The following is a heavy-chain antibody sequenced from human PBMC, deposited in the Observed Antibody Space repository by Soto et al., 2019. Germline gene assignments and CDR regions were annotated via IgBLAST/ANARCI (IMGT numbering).Heavy chain of an antibody. Sequence: ASVKVSCKASGGTFSSYAISWVRQAPGQGLEWMGGIIPIFGTANYAQKFQGRVTMTGNASTSTAYMELSSLRSEDTAVYYCAVQDIAVAGTNAFDIWGQGTMVTVSS. CDR2: IIPIFGTA. CDR3: AVQDIAVAGTNAFDI. J-gene: IGHJ3*02. V-gene: IGHV1-69*13. CDR1: GGTFSSYA. D-gene: IGHD6-19*01.